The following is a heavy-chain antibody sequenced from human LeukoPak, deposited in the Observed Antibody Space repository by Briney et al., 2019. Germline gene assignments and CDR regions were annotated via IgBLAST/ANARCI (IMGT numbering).Heavy chain of an antibody. CDR2: ISGSGGST. Sequence: GGSLRLSCAASGFTFSSYAMSWVRQAPGKGLEWVSAISGSGGSTYYAYSVKGRFTISRDNSKNTLYLQMHSLRAADTAVSYCAAFIIAAADGSYWGQGTLVTVSS. J-gene: IGHJ4*02. D-gene: IGHD6-13*01. V-gene: IGHV3-23*01. CDR3: AAFIIAAADGSY. CDR1: GFTFSSYA.